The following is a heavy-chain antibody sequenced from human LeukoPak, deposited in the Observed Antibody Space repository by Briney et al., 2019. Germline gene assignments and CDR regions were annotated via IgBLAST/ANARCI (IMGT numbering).Heavy chain of an antibody. J-gene: IGHJ4*02. CDR2: IWYDGSNK. CDR1: GFTFRNYG. Sequence: GSLRLSCAASGFTFRNYGMHWVRQAPGKGLEWVAVIWYDGSNKYYADSVKGRFTISRDNSKNTLYLQMNSLRDGDTAVYYCAGDKRXXXFEYWGQGTLVIVSS. V-gene: IGHV3-33*01. CDR3: AGDKRXXXFEY.